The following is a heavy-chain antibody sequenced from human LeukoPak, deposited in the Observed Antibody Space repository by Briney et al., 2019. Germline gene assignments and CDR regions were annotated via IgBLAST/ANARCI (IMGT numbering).Heavy chain of an antibody. V-gene: IGHV1-46*01. CDR2: IDPSGGST. J-gene: IGHJ6*02. CDR3: ARALEWLLWSMDV. CDR1: GYTFTSYY. Sequence: GASVKVSCKASGYTFTSYYMHWVRQAPGQGLEWMGIIDPSGGSTSYAQKFQGRVTMTRDTSTSTVHMELSSLRSEDTAVYYCARALEWLLWSMDVWGQGTTVTVSS. D-gene: IGHD3-3*01.